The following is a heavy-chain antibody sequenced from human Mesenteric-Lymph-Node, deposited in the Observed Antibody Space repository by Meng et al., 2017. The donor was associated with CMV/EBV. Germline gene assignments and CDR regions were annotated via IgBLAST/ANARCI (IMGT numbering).Heavy chain of an antibody. V-gene: IGHV2-5*01. CDR1: GFSFSTSGVV. CDR3: AHRTFVTSVDY. Sequence: SPFSGFSFSTSGVVVGWVRQPPGKALEWLGFIYWNDDKRYSPSLRSRLTITSDTSKNQVIPIMTNMDPVDTATYYCAHRTFVTSVDYWGQGTLVTVSS. CDR2: IYWNDDK. D-gene: IGHD4-11*01. J-gene: IGHJ4*02.